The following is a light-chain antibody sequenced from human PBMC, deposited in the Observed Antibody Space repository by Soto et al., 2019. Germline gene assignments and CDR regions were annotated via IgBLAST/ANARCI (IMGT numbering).Light chain of an antibody. CDR2: SNN. CDR3: AAWDDSLNGYV. J-gene: IGLJ1*01. CDR1: SSNIGSNT. V-gene: IGLV1-44*01. Sequence: QSALTQPPSSSGTPGQRGTISCSRSSSNIGSNTVNWYQQLPGTAPKLLIYSNNQRPSGVPDRFSGSKSGTSASLAISGLQSEDEADYYCAAWDDSLNGYVLGTGTKVTVL.